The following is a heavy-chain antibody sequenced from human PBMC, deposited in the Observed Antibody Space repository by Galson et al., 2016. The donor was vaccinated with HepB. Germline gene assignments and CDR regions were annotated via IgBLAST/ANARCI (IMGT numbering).Heavy chain of an antibody. J-gene: IGHJ4*02. CDR1: GFAFSNAW. CDR2: IKHKDDGGTT. V-gene: IGHV3-15*01. Sequence: SLRLSCAASGFAFSNAWMNWVRQAPGKGLEWIGRIKHKDDGGTTDYAAPLKGRFTISRDDSKNTLYLQMNSLRKEDTGMDYCTTGSPGWGEDYDHWGQVTMVIVSS. CDR3: TTGSPGWGEDYDH. D-gene: IGHD6-19*01.